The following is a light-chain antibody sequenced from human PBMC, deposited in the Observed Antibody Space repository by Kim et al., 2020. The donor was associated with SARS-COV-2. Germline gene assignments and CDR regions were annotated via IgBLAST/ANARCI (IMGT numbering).Light chain of an antibody. CDR1: ESISRY. J-gene: IGKJ1*01. CDR3: QQYNTNSRT. V-gene: IGKV1-5*03. CDR2: QAS. Sequence: DIQMTQSPSTLSASVGDRVTITCRASESISRYLAWYQQKPGKAPKLLIYQASVLETGVPSRFSGSRSGTEFTLTISILQPDDFATYYCQQYNTNSRTFGHGTKVDIK.